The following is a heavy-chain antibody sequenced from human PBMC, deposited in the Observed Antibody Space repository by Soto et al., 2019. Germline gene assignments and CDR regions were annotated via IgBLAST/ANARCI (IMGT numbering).Heavy chain of an antibody. CDR1: GFTFSNAW. CDR3: SPDPTTVTTFVDY. V-gene: IGHV3-15*01. Sequence: EVQLVESGGGLVKPGGSLRLSCAASGFTFSNAWMSWVRQAPGKGLEWVGRIKSNTDGGTKDYAAPVNGRFTISRDDSKNTLYLQMNSLKTEDTAVYYCSPDPTTVTTFVDYWGQGTLVTVSS. J-gene: IGHJ4*02. CDR2: IKSNTDGGTK. D-gene: IGHD4-17*01.